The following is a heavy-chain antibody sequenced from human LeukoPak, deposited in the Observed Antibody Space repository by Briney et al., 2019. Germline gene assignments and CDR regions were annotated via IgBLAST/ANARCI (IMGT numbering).Heavy chain of an antibody. CDR3: AKAGLRQWLVQGVYYFDC. Sequence: GGSLRLSCAASGFTFDDYAMHWVRQAPGKGLEWVSGISWNSGSIGYADSVKGRFTISRDNAKNSLYLQMNSLRAEDTALYYCAKAGLRQWLVQGVYYFDCWGQGTLVTVSS. CDR2: ISWNSGSI. CDR1: GFTFDDYA. V-gene: IGHV3-9*01. D-gene: IGHD6-19*01. J-gene: IGHJ4*02.